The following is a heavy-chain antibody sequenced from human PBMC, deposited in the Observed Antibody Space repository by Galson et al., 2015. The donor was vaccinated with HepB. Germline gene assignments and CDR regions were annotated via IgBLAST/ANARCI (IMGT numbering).Heavy chain of an antibody. V-gene: IGHV1-69*13. CDR1: GGTFSSYA. D-gene: IGHD1-26*01. CDR3: ARIGSSGRYLDY. J-gene: IGHJ4*02. CDR2: IIPIFGTA. Sequence: SVKVSCKASGGTFSSYAISWVRQAPGQGLEWMGGIIPIFGTANYAQKFQGRVTITADESTSTAYMELSSLRSEDTAVYYCARIGSSGRYLDYWGQGTLVTVSS.